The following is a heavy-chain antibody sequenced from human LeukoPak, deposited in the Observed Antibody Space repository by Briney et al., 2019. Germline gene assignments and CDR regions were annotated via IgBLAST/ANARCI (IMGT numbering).Heavy chain of an antibody. Sequence: PGGSLRLSCAASGFTFDDYAMHWVRQAPGKGLEWVSGISWNSGSIGYADSVKGRFTISRDNAKNSLYLQMNSLRAEDTALYYCAKDVALVLTGAFDYWGQGTLVTVSS. CDR3: AKDVALVLTGAFDY. V-gene: IGHV3-9*01. J-gene: IGHJ4*02. CDR1: GFTFDDYA. D-gene: IGHD3-9*01. CDR2: ISWNSGSI.